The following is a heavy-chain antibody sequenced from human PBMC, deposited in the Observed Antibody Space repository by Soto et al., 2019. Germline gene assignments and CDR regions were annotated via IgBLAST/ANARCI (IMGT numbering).Heavy chain of an antibody. CDR3: ARRVVRAGITIFGVVPDAFDI. CDR1: GCSISSSSYY. D-gene: IGHD3-3*01. CDR2: IYYSGST. J-gene: IGHJ3*02. V-gene: IGHV4-39*01. Sequence: PXETLSLTCTVAGCSISSSSYYWGWIRQPPGKGLEWIGSIYYSGSTYYNPSLKSRVTISVDTSKNQFSLKLSSVTAADTAVYYCARRVVRAGITIFGVVPDAFDIWGQGTMVTVSS.